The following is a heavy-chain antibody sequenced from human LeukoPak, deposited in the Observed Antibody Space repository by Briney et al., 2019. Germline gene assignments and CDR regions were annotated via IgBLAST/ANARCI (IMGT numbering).Heavy chain of an antibody. V-gene: IGHV1-18*01. CDR3: ARDPGITMVRGVIEGNWFDP. J-gene: IGHJ5*02. CDR1: GYTFINYG. Sequence: EASVKVSFEASGYTFINYGISWVRQAPGQGLEWMGWISAYNGNTNYAQKFQGRVTMTTDTSTSTAHMELWSLRSDDTAVYYCARDPGITMVRGVIEGNWFDPWGQGTLVTVSS. CDR2: ISAYNGNT. D-gene: IGHD3-10*01.